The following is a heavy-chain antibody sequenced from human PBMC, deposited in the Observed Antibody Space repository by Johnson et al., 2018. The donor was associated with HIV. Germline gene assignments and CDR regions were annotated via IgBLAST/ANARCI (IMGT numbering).Heavy chain of an antibody. V-gene: IGHV3-30*18. D-gene: IGHD3-10*01. CDR2: ISYDGSNK. J-gene: IGHJ3*02. Sequence: QVQLVESGGGVVQPGRSLRLSCAASGFTFSSYGMHWVRQAPGKGLEWVAVISYDGSNKYYADYVKGRFTISRDNSKNTLYLQMNSLRAEDTAVYYCAKCGDADAFDIWGQGTMVTVSS. CDR3: AKCGDADAFDI. CDR1: GFTFSSYG.